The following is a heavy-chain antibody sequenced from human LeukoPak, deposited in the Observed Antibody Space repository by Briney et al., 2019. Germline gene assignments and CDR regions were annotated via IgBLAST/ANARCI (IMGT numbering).Heavy chain of an antibody. Sequence: SETLSLTCAVYGGSFSGYYWSWIRQPPGKGLEWIGYIYYSGSTYYNPSLKSRVTISVDTSKNQFSLKLSSVTAADTAVYYCARQGMVVAATIDYWGQGTLVTVSS. CDR1: GGSFSGYY. V-gene: IGHV4-59*08. J-gene: IGHJ4*02. D-gene: IGHD2-15*01. CDR3: ARQGMVVAATIDY. CDR2: IYYSGST.